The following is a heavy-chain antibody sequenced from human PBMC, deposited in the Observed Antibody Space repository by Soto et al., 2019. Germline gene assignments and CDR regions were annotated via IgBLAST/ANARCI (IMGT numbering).Heavy chain of an antibody. CDR3: ARAPGLGVDCIDY. J-gene: IGHJ4*02. V-gene: IGHV4-59*02. CDR2: IFHSGSS. D-gene: IGHD2-21*01. CDR1: GGSVTGFY. Sequence: SETLSLTCTVSGGSVTGFYCCWIRLPPAQRLEWIGYIFHSGSSNYNHSLKSRVPISVYTSKSKISLRLTSVSAADTAVYYCARAPGLGVDCIDYWGQGTLVTVSS.